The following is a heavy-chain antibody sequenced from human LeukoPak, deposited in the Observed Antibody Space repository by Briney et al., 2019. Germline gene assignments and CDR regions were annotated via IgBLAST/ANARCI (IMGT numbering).Heavy chain of an antibody. CDR1: GFTVSSNY. D-gene: IGHD5-12*01. J-gene: IGHJ4*02. CDR3: ARDSGYASDY. CDR2: IYSGGST. V-gene: IGHV3-53*01. Sequence: LTGGSLRLSCAAFGFTVSSNYMSWVRQAPGKGLEWVSVIYSGGSTYYADSVKGRFTISRDNSKNTLYLQMNSLRAEDTAVYYCARDSGYASDYWGQGTLVTVSS.